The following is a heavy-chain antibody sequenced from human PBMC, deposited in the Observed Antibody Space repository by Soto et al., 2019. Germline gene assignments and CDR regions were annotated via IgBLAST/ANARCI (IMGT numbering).Heavy chain of an antibody. CDR1: GFTLSSYA. D-gene: IGHD6-25*01. J-gene: IGHJ4*02. V-gene: IGHV3-30-3*01. Sequence: GGSLRLSCAASGFTLSSYAMHWVRQAPGKGLEWVAVISYDGSNKYYADSVKGRFTISRDNSKNTLYLQMNSLRAEDTAVYYCARESGVPYSSVYFDYWGQGTLVTVSS. CDR3: ARESGVPYSSVYFDY. CDR2: ISYDGSNK.